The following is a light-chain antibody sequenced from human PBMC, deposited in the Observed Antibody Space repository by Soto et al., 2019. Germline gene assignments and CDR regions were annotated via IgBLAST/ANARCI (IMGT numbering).Light chain of an antibody. V-gene: IGKV1-5*01. Sequence: DIQMTQSPSTLSASVRDRVTITCRASQSISSWLAWYQQKPGKAPKLLIYDASSLESGVPSRFSGSGSGTEFTLTISSLQPDVFATYYCQQYNSYSRATFGQGTKVEIK. CDR3: QQYNSYSRAT. CDR2: DAS. J-gene: IGKJ1*01. CDR1: QSISSW.